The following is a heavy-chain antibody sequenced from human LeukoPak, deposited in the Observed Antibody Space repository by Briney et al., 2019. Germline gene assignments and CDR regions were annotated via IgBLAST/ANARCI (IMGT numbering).Heavy chain of an antibody. V-gene: IGHV1-69*05. D-gene: IGHD3-10*01. Sequence: ASVKVSCKASGGTFSSYAIGWVRQAPGQGLEWMGGIIPIFGTANYAQKFQGRVTITTDESTSTAYMELSSLRSEDTAVYYCARGVDGITMVREFDPWGQGTLVTVSS. CDR1: GGTFSSYA. CDR2: IIPIFGTA. CDR3: ARGVDGITMVREFDP. J-gene: IGHJ5*02.